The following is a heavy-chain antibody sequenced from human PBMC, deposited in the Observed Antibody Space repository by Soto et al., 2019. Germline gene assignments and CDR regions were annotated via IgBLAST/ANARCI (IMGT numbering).Heavy chain of an antibody. J-gene: IGHJ4*02. CDR3: ARVMEQLALDY. Sequence: QVQLQESGPGLVKPSEPLSLTCTVSGGSISSYYWSWIRQPAGKGLEWIGRIYTSGSTNYNPSLKSRVTMSVDTSKNQFALKMSSVTAADTGVYYCARVMEQLALDYWGQGTLVTVSS. CDR2: IYTSGST. CDR1: GGSISSYY. D-gene: IGHD6-6*01. V-gene: IGHV4-4*07.